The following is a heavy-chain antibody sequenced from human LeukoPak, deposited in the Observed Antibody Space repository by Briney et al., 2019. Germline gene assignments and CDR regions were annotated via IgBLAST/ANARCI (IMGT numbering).Heavy chain of an antibody. Sequence: QPGGSLRLSCAASGFTVSINYMNWVRQAPGKGLEWVSLISSGGSTYYADSVKGRSTISRDNSKNTLYLQMNSLRVEDTAVYYCAKESYYYDSTGYKAYYFDYWGQGTLVTVSS. V-gene: IGHV3-66*01. D-gene: IGHD3-22*01. CDR3: AKESYYYDSTGYKAYYFDY. CDR1: GFTVSINY. J-gene: IGHJ4*02. CDR2: ISSGGST.